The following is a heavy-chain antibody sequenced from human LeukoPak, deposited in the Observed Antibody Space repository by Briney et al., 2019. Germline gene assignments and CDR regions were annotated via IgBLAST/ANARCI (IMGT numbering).Heavy chain of an antibody. CDR2: IIPIFGTA. CDR1: GYTFTGYY. D-gene: IGHD3-22*01. J-gene: IGHJ4*02. Sequence: ASVKVSCKASGYTFTGYYMHWVRQAPGQGLEWMGGIIPIFGTANYAQKFQGRVTITADESTSTAYMELSSLRSEDTAVYYCARARSHSQFGYYSYWGQGTLVTVSS. CDR3: ARARSHSQFGYYSY. V-gene: IGHV1-69*13.